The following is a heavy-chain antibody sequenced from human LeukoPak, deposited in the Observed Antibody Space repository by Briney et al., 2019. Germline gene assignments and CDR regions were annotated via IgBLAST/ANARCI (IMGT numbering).Heavy chain of an antibody. CDR3: ARDSPPPRFLEWSPNYYYYGMDV. J-gene: IGHJ6*02. CDR2: IYYSGST. CDR1: GGSISSYY. V-gene: IGHV4-59*01. D-gene: IGHD3-3*01. Sequence: SETLSLTCTVSGGSISSYYWSWIRQPLGKGLEWIGYIYYSGSTNYNPSLKSRVTISVDTSKNQFSLKLSSVTAADTAVYYCARDSPPPRFLEWSPNYYYYGMDVWGQGTTVTASS.